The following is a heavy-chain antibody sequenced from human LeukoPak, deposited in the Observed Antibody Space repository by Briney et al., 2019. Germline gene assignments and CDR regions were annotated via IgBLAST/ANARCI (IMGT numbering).Heavy chain of an antibody. V-gene: IGHV4-4*09. CDR1: GGPISSYY. Sequence: SETLSLTCTVSGGPISSYYWSWIRQPPGKGLEWIGYIYPSGSTNYNPSLKSRVTISVDTSKNQFSLKLNSVTAADAAVYYCARSLVARVYFDYWGQGTLVTVSS. CDR3: ARSLVARVYFDY. J-gene: IGHJ4*02. CDR2: IYPSGST.